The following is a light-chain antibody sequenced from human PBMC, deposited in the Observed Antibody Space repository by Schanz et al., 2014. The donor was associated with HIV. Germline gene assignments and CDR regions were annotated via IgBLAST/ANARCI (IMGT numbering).Light chain of an antibody. CDR3: QQYGVSPFT. Sequence: EIVLTQSPATLSLSPGERATLSCRASQSVSSYLAWYQQKPGQAPRLLIYDASNRATGIPARFSGSGSGTDFTLTISSLEPEDFAVYYCQQYGVSPFTFGPGTTVDIK. V-gene: IGKV3-11*01. CDR2: DAS. J-gene: IGKJ3*01. CDR1: QSVSSY.